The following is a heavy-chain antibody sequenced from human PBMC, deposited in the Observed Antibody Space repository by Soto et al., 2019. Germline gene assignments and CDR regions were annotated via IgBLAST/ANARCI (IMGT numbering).Heavy chain of an antibody. Sequence: QVQLQESGPGVVRSSQTLSLTCTVSGNPISVDDHYWNWIRQSPGRGLEWIGYISYSGGTYYNPSLKSRVTISIDTSEDHFSLEVRSVTAADTAVYYCARGEIVMLDWGQGALVTVSS. J-gene: IGHJ4*02. CDR2: ISYSGGT. CDR3: ARGEIVMLD. CDR1: GNPISVDDHY. D-gene: IGHD3-16*01. V-gene: IGHV4-30-4*01.